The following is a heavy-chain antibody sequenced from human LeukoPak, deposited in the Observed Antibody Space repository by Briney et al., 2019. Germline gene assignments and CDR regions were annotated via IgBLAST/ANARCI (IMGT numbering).Heavy chain of an antibody. D-gene: IGHD5-24*01. CDR2: IYYSGST. J-gene: IGHJ4*02. V-gene: IGHV4-59*11. CDR3: ARGPRWLQDYFNY. Sequence: ASETLSLTCTVSGGSISSHYWSWIRQPPGKGLEWVGSIYYSGSTYYNPSLKSRVTISVDTSENQFSLKLSSVTAADTAVYYCARGPRWLQDYFNYWGQGTLVTVSS. CDR1: GGSISSHY.